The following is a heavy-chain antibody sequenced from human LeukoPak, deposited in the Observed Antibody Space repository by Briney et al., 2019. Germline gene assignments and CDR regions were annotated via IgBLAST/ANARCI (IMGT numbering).Heavy chain of an antibody. CDR2: INHSGST. CDR3: ARGLDIVVVPAAMALTSPFDY. D-gene: IGHD2-2*01. Sequence: KPSETLSLTCAVYGRSFSGYYWSCIRHPPGKGLEWIGEINHSGSTTYNPSLKSRVTISVDTSKNQFSLKLSSVTAADTAVYYCARGLDIVVVPAAMALTSPFDYWGQGTLVTVSS. CDR1: GRSFSGYY. J-gene: IGHJ4*02. V-gene: IGHV4-34*01.